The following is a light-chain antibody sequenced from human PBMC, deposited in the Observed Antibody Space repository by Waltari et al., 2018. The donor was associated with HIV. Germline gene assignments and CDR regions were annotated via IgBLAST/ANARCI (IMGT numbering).Light chain of an antibody. V-gene: IGLV1-47*01. CDR3: AAWDVSLSGWV. J-gene: IGLJ3*02. CDR1: TSNIGSKF. Sequence: SVLPQPPSTSGTPGQKVTISCSGSTSNIGSKFVHWYQQFPGTAPKLLIYRNNERPSGVPDRFSGSKSGISASLAITGLRSEDEADYYCAAWDVSLSGWVFGGGTKLTVL. CDR2: RNN.